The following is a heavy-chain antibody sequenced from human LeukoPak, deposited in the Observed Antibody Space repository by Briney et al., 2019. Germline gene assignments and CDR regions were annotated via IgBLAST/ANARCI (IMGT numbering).Heavy chain of an antibody. Sequence: ASVKVSCKVSGYSFTINYIHWVRQAPGQGLEWMGMIYPRDGSTSYAQRFQDRVTVTRDTSTSTVHMELSGLRSEDTAVYYCARDQEGFDYWCQGTLVTVSS. CDR3: ARDQEGFDY. CDR1: GYSFTINY. V-gene: IGHV1-46*01. CDR2: IYPRDGST. J-gene: IGHJ4*02.